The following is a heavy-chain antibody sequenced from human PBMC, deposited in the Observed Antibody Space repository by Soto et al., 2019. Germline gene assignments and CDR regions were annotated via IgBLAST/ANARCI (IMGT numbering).Heavy chain of an antibody. V-gene: IGHV3-11*03. CDR2: ISTSSSYT. Sequence: PGGSLRLSCVASGFTFSDHYMTWIRQAPGKGLEWLSFISTSSSYTNYADSVKGRFTISRDNAMNSLYLQMNSLRAEDTAVYYCARLRLTGYFDYWRQGT. J-gene: IGHJ4*02. CDR1: GFTFSDHY. CDR3: ARLRLTGYFDY.